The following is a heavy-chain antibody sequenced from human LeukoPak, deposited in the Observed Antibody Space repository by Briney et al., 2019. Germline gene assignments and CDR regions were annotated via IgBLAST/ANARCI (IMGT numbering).Heavy chain of an antibody. CDR1: GFTFSVAA. V-gene: IGHV3-53*01. D-gene: IGHD2-21*02. CDR3: ARTDETAPAEDFQH. J-gene: IGHJ1*01. Sequence: GGSLRLSCAASGFTFSVAAMTWVRQAPGKGLEWVSVIYSGGSTYYADSVKGRFTISRDNSKNTLYLQMKSLRAEDTAVYYCARTDETAPAEDFQHWGQGTLVTVSS. CDR2: IYSGGST.